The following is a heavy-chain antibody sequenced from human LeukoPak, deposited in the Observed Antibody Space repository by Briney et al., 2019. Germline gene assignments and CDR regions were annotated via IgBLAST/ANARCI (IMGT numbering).Heavy chain of an antibody. CDR3: AKVRTYFYHGLDV. Sequence: GGSLRLSCAASGFTFSSYAMSWVRQAPGKGLEWVSGISGSGGSTYYADSVKGRFTIFRDNSKNTLYLQMNSLRAEDTAVYYCAKVRTYFYHGLDVWGQGTTVTVSS. CDR2: ISGSGGST. D-gene: IGHD1-14*01. CDR1: GFTFSSYA. J-gene: IGHJ6*02. V-gene: IGHV3-23*01.